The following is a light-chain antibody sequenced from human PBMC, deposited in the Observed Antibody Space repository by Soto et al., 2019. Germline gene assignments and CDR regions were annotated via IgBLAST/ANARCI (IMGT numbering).Light chain of an antibody. CDR2: AAS. Sequence: DFQMTQSPSSLSASVGDSVTITCRASRDISNFLAWFQQKPGKVPKLLIYAASTLQSGVPSRFSGSGSGTDFTLSIRSLQPEDVATYYCQNFNSAPPVTFGGGTKVEL. V-gene: IGKV1-27*01. J-gene: IGKJ4*01. CDR3: QNFNSAPPVT. CDR1: RDISNF.